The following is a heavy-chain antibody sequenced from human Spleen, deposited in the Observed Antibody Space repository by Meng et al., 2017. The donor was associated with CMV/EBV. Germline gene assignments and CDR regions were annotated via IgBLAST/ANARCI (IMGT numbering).Heavy chain of an antibody. CDR2: TYYRSKWYN. CDR3: ARVHSSSSYYDY. Sequence: SAYLFSINSAACNWLLQSPSRALVWLGRTYYRSKWYNDYAVSVKSRITINPDTSKNQFSLQLNSVTPEATAVYYCARVHSSSSYYDYWGQGTLVTVSS. V-gene: IGHV6-1*01. D-gene: IGHD6-6*01. J-gene: IGHJ4*02. CDR1: AYLFSINSAA.